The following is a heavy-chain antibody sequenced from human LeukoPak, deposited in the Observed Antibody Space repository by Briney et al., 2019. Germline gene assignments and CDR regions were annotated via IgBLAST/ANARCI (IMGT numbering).Heavy chain of an antibody. CDR3: ARVKTGGGSNRSFDY. D-gene: IGHD3-16*01. V-gene: IGHV4-59*01. J-gene: IGHJ4*02. Sequence: SETLSLTCTFSGASINTYYWSWIRQPPGKGLEWIGYIYYTGSTNYNPSLKSRVTISVDTSKNQFSLKLSSVTAADTAVFYCARVKTGGGSNRSFDYWGQGTLVTVSS. CDR2: IYYTGST. CDR1: GASINTYY.